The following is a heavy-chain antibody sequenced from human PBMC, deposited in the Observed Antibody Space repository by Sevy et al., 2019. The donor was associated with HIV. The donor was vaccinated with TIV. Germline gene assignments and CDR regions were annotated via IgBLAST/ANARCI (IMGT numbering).Heavy chain of an antibody. CDR3: ARVESGGKLVLGYYYYGMDV. V-gene: IGHV3-7*01. CDR2: IKQDGSEK. Sequence: GGSLRLSCAASGFTFSSYWMSWVRQAPGKGLEWVANIKQDGSEKYYVDSVKGRFTISRDNAKNSLYLQMNSLRAEDTAVYDGARVESGGKLVLGYYYYGMDVWGQGTTVTVSS. J-gene: IGHJ6*02. CDR1: GFTFSSYW. D-gene: IGHD1-7*01.